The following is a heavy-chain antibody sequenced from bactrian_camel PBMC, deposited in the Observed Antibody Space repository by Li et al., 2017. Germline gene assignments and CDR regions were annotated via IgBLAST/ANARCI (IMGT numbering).Heavy chain of an antibody. CDR3: AANGDIWSEYKF. V-gene: IGHV3S53*01. CDR1: GFIFSMCA. Sequence: HVQLVESGGGSVQAGGSVTLSCVSSGFIFSMCAMGWYRQAPGKERELVGSVGTDGTTTYADSMKGRVTISQDNAKRTMYLHMNSLSTEDTAMYYCAANGDIWSEYKFWGQGTQVTVS. J-gene: IGHJ4*01. D-gene: IGHD6*01. CDR2: VGTDGTT.